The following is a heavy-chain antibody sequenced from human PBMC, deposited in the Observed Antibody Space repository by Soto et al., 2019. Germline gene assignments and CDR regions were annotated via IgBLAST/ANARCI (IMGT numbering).Heavy chain of an antibody. CDR2: ISYDGSNK. V-gene: IGHV3-30*18. Sequence: GGSLRLSCAASGFTFSSYGMHWVRQAPGKGLEWVAVISYDGSNKYYADSVKGRFTISRDNSKNTLYLQMNSLRAEDTAVYYCAKDLERDGYTFSGDYWGQGTLVTVSS. J-gene: IGHJ4*02. CDR1: GFTFSSYG. D-gene: IGHD5-12*01. CDR3: AKDLERDGYTFSGDY.